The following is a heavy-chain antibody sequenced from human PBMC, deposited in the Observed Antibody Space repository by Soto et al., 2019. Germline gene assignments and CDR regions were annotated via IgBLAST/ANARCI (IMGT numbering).Heavy chain of an antibody. D-gene: IGHD3-22*01. CDR1: GFTFSSYA. J-gene: IGHJ4*02. CDR3: ARGTHYYDSSAYFDY. CDR2: ISYDGSNK. V-gene: IGHV3-30-3*01. Sequence: QVQLVESGGGVVQPGRSPRLSCAASGFTFSSYAMHWVRQAPGKGLEWVAVISYDGSNKYYADSVKGRFTISRDNSKNTLYLQMNSLRAEDTAVYYCARGTHYYDSSAYFDYWGQGTLVTVSS.